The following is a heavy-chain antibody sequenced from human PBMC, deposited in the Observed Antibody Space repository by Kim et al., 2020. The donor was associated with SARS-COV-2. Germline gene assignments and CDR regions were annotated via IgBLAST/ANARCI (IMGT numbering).Heavy chain of an antibody. CDR2: INPSGGST. CDR3: ARVSALGGAPHYDFWSGYRPPYYYYGMDV. V-gene: IGHV1-46*01. J-gene: IGHJ6*02. CDR1: GYTFTSYY. Sequence: ASVKVSCKASGYTFTSYYMHWVRQAPGQGLEWMGIINPSGGSTSYAQKFQGRVTMTRDTSTSTVYMELSSLRSEDTAVYYCARVSALGGAPHYDFWSGYRPPYYYYGMDVWGQGTTVTVSS. D-gene: IGHD3-3*01.